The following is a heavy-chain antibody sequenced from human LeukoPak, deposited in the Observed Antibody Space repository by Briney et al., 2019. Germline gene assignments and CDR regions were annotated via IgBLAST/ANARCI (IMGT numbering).Heavy chain of an antibody. V-gene: IGHV1-2*02. D-gene: IGHD2-2*01. CDR1: GNTFTGYY. J-gene: IGHJ6*02. Sequence: ASVKVSCKASGNTFTGYYMHWVRQAPGQGLEWMGWINPNSGGTNYAQKFQGRVTMTRDTSISTAYMELSRLRSDDTAVYYCARALCGQYCSSTSCYGGEYYYYGMDVWGQGTTVTVSS. CDR3: ARALCGQYCSSTSCYGGEYYYYGMDV. CDR2: INPNSGGT.